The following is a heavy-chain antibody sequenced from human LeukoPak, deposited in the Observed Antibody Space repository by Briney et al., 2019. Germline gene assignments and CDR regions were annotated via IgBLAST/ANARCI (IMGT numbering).Heavy chain of an antibody. D-gene: IGHD2-15*01. V-gene: IGHV3-21*06. Sequence: PGGSLRLACAASGFTLSNYDINWVRQAPGKGLEWVSSMSSGSTYIYYADSVRGRFTISRDNAKSSLYLLMNSLRVDDTGVYYGARGRPTGASRVDVVQWGQGTLVTVSS. CDR3: ARGRPTGASRVDVVQ. CDR1: GFTLSNYD. CDR2: MSSGSTYI. J-gene: IGHJ4*02.